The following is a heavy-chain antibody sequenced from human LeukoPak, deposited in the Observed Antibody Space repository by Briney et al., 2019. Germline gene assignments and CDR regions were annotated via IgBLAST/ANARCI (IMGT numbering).Heavy chain of an antibody. CDR2: IYYSGGT. CDR3: ARLREYYYDSSGYHYYFDY. CDR1: GGSISSSSYY. J-gene: IGHJ4*02. Sequence: SETLSLTCTVSGGSISSSSYYWGWIRQPPGKGLEWIGSIYYSGGTYYNPPLKSRVTISVDTSKNQFSLKLSSVTAADTAVYYCARLREYYYDSSGYHYYFDYWGQGTLVTVSS. V-gene: IGHV4-39*01. D-gene: IGHD3-22*01.